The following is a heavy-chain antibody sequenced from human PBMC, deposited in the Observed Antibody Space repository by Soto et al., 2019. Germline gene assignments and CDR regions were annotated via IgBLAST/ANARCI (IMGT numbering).Heavy chain of an antibody. CDR1: GGSFSGYY. CDR3: AASGLGPFDP. J-gene: IGHJ5*02. CDR2: INHSGST. Sequence: SETLSLTCAVYGGSFSGYYWSWIRQPPGKGLEWIGEINHSGSTNYNPSLKSRVTISVDTSKNQFSLKLSSVTAADTAVYYCAASGLGPFDPWGQGTLVTLSS. D-gene: IGHD2-15*01. V-gene: IGHV4-34*01.